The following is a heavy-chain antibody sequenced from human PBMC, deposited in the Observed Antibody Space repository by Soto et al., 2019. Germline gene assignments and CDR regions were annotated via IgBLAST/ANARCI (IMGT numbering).Heavy chain of an antibody. CDR3: ARDHNYDFWSGYPQNWFDP. V-gene: IGHV4-30-2*01. CDR2: IYHSGST. D-gene: IGHD3-3*01. CDR1: GGSISSGGYS. Sequence: SETLSLTCAVSGGSISSGGYSWSRIRQPPGKGLEWIGYIYHSGSTYYNPSLKSRVTISVDRSKNQFSLKLSSVTAADTAVYYCARDHNYDFWSGYPQNWFDPWGQGTLVTVSS. J-gene: IGHJ5*02.